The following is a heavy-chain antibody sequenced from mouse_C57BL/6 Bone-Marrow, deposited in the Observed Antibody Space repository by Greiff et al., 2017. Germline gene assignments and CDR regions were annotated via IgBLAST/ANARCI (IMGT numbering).Heavy chain of an antibody. CDR2: IDPEDGEI. J-gene: IGHJ3*01. Sequence: VQLQQSGAEFVKPGASVKLSCTASGFNIKDYYMHWVKQTTEQGLEWIGWIDPEDGEIKYAPKFQGKVTISADTSPNTLYLQLSSLTSEDTAFYYCARGDYGPFAYWGQGTLVTVSA. CDR1: GFNIKDYY. V-gene: IGHV14-2*01. D-gene: IGHD1-1*01. CDR3: ARGDYGPFAY.